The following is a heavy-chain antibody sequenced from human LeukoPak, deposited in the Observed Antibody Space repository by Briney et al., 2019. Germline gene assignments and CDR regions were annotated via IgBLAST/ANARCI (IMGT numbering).Heavy chain of an antibody. V-gene: IGHV3-43*02. D-gene: IGHD6-13*01. J-gene: IGHJ4*02. Sequence: GGSLRLSCAASGFTFDDYAMHWVRQAPGKGLEWVSLISGDGGSTYYADSVKGRFTISGDNSKNSLYLQMNSLRTEDTALYYCAKFADRDQGIAAAGTNYWGQGTLVTVSS. CDR3: AKFADRDQGIAAAGTNY. CDR1: GFTFDDYA. CDR2: ISGDGGST.